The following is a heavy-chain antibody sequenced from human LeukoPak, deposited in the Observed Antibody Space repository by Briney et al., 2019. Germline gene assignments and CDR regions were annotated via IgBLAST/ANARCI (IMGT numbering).Heavy chain of an antibody. CDR3: ARDSSTVTTRHFDY. Sequence: SETLSLTCTVSGGSISSYYWSWIRQPPGKGLEWIGCIYYSGTTNYNPSLKSRVTISGDTSKNQLSLKLNSVTAADTAVYYCARDSSTVTTRHFDYWGQGTLVTVSS. V-gene: IGHV4-59*01. D-gene: IGHD4-17*01. J-gene: IGHJ4*02. CDR2: IYYSGTT. CDR1: GGSISSYY.